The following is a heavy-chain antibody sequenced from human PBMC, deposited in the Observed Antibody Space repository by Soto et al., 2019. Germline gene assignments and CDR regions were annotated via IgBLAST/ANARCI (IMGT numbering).Heavy chain of an antibody. Sequence: ASVKVSCKASGYTFTSYGISWVRQAPGQGLEWMGWISAYNGNTNYAQKLQGRVTMTTDTSTSTAYMELRSLRSDDTAVYYCARLTTVTTYYYYYYMDVWGKGTTVTVSS. CDR2: ISAYNGNT. D-gene: IGHD4-17*01. CDR3: ARLTTVTTYYYYYYMDV. J-gene: IGHJ6*03. CDR1: GYTFTSYG. V-gene: IGHV1-18*01.